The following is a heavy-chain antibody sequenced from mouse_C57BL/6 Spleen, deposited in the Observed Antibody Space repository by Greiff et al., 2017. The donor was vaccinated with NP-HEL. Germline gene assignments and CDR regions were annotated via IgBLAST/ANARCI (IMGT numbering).Heavy chain of an antibody. D-gene: IGHD2-4*01. Sequence: QVQLQQPGAELVKPGASVKMSCKASGYTFTSYWITWVKQRPGQGLEWIGDIYPGSGSTNYNEKFKSKATLTVDKSSSTAYMQLSSLTSEDSAVYCCARGYYDYPYYFDYWGQGTTLTVSS. CDR3: ARGYYDYPYYFDY. J-gene: IGHJ2*01. CDR1: GYTFTSYW. V-gene: IGHV1-55*01. CDR2: IYPGSGST.